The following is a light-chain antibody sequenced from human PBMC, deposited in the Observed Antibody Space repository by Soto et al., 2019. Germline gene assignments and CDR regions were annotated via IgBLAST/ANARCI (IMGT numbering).Light chain of an antibody. Sequence: QSALTQPRSVSGSPGQSVTISCSGTSSDVGGYNYVSWYQQHPGKAPKLIIYDVTKWPSGVPDRFSGSKSGNTASLTISGLQAEDEADYYCCSYAGIYSNVYVFGTGTKVTV. V-gene: IGLV2-11*01. J-gene: IGLJ1*01. CDR3: CSYAGIYSNVYV. CDR1: SSDVGGYNY. CDR2: DVT.